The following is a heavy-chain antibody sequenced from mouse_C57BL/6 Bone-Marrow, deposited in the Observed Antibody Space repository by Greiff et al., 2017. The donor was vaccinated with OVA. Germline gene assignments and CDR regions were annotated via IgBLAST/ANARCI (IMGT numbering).Heavy chain of an antibody. Sequence: QVHVKQSGAELVRPGTSVKMSCKASGYTFTNYWIGWAKQRPGHGLEWIGDIYPGGGYTNYNEKFKGKATLTADKSSSTAYMQFSSLTSEDSAIYYCAREDYDYDLSYWYFDVWGTGTTVTVSS. CDR2: IYPGGGYT. CDR3: AREDYDYDLSYWYFDV. D-gene: IGHD2-4*01. CDR1: GYTFTNYW. V-gene: IGHV1-63*01. J-gene: IGHJ1*03.